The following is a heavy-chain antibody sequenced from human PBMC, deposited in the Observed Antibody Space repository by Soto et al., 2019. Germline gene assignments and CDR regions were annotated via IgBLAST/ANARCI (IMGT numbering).Heavy chain of an antibody. CDR1: GFSLSTSGVG. Sequence: QITLKESGPTLVKPTQTLTLTCTFSGFSLSTSGVGVGWIRQPPGKALEWLALIYCDDDKRYSPSLTSRLTITKDTSKNQVVLTTTHMDPVDTGTYYCANSGVLFGELLYRNWFDPWCEGTLVTVSS. CDR3: ANSGVLFGELLYRNWFDP. V-gene: IGHV2-5*02. CDR2: IYCDDDK. J-gene: IGHJ5*02. D-gene: IGHD3-10*01.